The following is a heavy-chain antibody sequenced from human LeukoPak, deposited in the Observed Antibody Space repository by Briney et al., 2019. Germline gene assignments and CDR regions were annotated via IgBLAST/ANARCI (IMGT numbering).Heavy chain of an antibody. CDR3: ARGYDYVWGSYRSDY. CDR1: EFTVSSNY. V-gene: IGHV3-66*01. D-gene: IGHD3-16*02. J-gene: IGHJ4*02. Sequence: PGGSLRLSCAASEFTVSSNYMSWSGQAPGKGLEGVSVIYSGGSTYYADSVKGRFTISRDNSKNTLYLQMNSLRAEDTAVYYCARGYDYVWGSYRSDYWGQGTLVTVSS. CDR2: IYSGGST.